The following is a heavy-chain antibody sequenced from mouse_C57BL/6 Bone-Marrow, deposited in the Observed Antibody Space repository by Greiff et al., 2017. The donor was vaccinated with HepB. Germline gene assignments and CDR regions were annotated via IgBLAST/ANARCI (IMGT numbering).Heavy chain of an antibody. V-gene: IGHV5-12*01. Sequence: EVMLVESGGGLVQPGGSLKLSCAASGFTFSDYYMYWVRQTPEKRLEWVAYISNGGGSTYYPVTVKGRFTISRDNAKNTLYLQMSRLKSEDTAMYYCARPLTTVVGGYFDVWGTGTTVTVSS. CDR1: GFTFSDYY. CDR2: ISNGGGST. J-gene: IGHJ1*03. D-gene: IGHD1-1*01. CDR3: ARPLTTVVGGYFDV.